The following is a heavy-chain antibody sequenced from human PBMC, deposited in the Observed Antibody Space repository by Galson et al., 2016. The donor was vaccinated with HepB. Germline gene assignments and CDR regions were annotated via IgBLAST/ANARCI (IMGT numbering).Heavy chain of an antibody. Sequence: GLEWVANIKEDGSERYCVDSVKGRFTISRDNAHNSLHLQMNGLRAEDTAVYYCVRFGEDYYCDTQSDAFDVWGQGTMVTVSA. CDR2: IKEDGSER. V-gene: IGHV3-7*03. J-gene: IGHJ3*01. CDR3: VRFGEDYYCDTQSDAFDV. D-gene: IGHD3-22*01.